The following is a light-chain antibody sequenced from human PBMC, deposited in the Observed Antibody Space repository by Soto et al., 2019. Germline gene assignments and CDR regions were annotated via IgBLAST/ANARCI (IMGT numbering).Light chain of an antibody. CDR1: QTISSW. J-gene: IGKJ1*01. V-gene: IGKV1-5*03. CDR2: KAS. CDR3: QQYKGYSWT. Sequence: DIQMTQSPSTLSGSVGDRVTITCRASQTISSWLAWYQQKPGKAPKLLIYKASTLKSGVPSRFSGSGSGTEFTLTISSLQPDDFATYYCQQYKGYSWTFGQGTKVDIK.